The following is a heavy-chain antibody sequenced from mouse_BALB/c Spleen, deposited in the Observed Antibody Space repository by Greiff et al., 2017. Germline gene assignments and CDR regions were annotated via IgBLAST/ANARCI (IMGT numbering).Heavy chain of an antibody. Sequence: DVMLVESGPSLVKPSQTLSLTCSVTGDSITSGYWNWIRKFPGNKLEYMGYISYSGSTYYNPSLKSRISITRDTSKNQYYLQLNSVTTEDTATYYCARGGGYGSSYAMDYWGQGTSVTVSS. V-gene: IGHV3-8*02. CDR3: ARGGGYGSSYAMDY. CDR1: GDSITSGY. J-gene: IGHJ4*01. CDR2: ISYSGST. D-gene: IGHD1-1*01.